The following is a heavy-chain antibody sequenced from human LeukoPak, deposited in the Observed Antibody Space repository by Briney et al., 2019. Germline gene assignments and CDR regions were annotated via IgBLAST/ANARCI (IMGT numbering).Heavy chain of an antibody. J-gene: IGHJ5*02. D-gene: IGHD2-2*01. CDR2: FDPEDGET. Sequence: GASVKVSCKVSGYTLTELSMHWVRQAPGKGLEWMGGFDPEDGETIYAQKLQGRVTMTTDTSTSTAYMELRSLRSDDTAVYYCARDWGDIVVVPAAPWGQGTLVTVSS. CDR3: ARDWGDIVVVPAAP. CDR1: GYTLTELS. V-gene: IGHV1-24*01.